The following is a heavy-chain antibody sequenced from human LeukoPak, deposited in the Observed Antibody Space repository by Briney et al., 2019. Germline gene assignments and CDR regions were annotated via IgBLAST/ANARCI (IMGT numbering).Heavy chain of an antibody. J-gene: IGHJ4*02. D-gene: IGHD3-16*01. V-gene: IGHV3-7*01. CDR3: ARTPTMITHFDY. CDR2: IKLDGSGK. CDR1: GFTFSSYW. Sequence: GGSLRLSCAASGFTFSSYWMSWVRQAPGKGLEWVANIKLDGSGKYYVDSVKGRFTISRDNARNSLYLQMNSLRAEDTAVYYCARTPTMITHFDYWGQGTLVTVSS.